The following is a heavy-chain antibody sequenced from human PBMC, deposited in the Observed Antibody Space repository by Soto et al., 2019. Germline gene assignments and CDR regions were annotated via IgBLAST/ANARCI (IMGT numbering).Heavy chain of an antibody. Sequence: QVQLVQSGAEVKKPGASVKVSCKASGYTFTNYYMHWVRQAPGQGLEWMGIINPSGGSTSYAQKFQGRVTMTRDASTSTVYMELSXXXXXXXXXXXXXXXXAVAGTIFDYWGQGTLVTVSS. CDR3: XXXXAVAGTIFDY. CDR1: GYTFTNYY. CDR2: INPSGGST. V-gene: IGHV1-46*01. J-gene: IGHJ4*02. D-gene: IGHD6-19*01.